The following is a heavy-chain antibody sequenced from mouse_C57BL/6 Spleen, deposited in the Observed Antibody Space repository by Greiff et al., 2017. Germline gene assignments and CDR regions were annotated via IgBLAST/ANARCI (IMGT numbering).Heavy chain of an antibody. CDR3: ARNYGSSYPDY. J-gene: IGHJ2*01. CDR2: IYPRSGNT. CDR1: GYTFTSYG. V-gene: IGHV1-81*01. D-gene: IGHD1-1*01. Sequence: VNVVESGAELARPGASVKLSCKASGYTFTSYGISWVKQRTGQGLEWIGEIYPRSGNTYYNEKFKGKATLTADKSSSTAYMELRSLTSEDSAVYFCARNYGSSYPDYWGQGTTLTVSS.